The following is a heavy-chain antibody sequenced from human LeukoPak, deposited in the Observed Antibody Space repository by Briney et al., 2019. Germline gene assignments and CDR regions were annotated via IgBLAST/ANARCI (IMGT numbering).Heavy chain of an antibody. D-gene: IGHD1-7*01. CDR1: GGSFSGYS. Sequence: SETLSLTCAVYGGSFSGYSWSWIRQPPGKGLEWIGYIYHSGSTYYNPSLKSRVTISVDRSKNQFSLKLSSVTAADTAVYYCARVDWNYVDYWGQGTLVTVSS. J-gene: IGHJ4*02. V-gene: IGHV4-30-2*01. CDR3: ARVDWNYVDY. CDR2: IYHSGST.